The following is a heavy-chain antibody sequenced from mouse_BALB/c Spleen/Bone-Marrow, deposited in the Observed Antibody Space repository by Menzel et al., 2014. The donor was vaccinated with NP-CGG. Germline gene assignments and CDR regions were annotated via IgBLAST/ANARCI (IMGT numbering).Heavy chain of an antibody. Sequence: EVKLMESGPSLVKPSQTVSLTCTVTGISITTGNYRWSWIRQFPGDKLEWIGYIYYSGTITYNPSLTSRTTITRDTSKNQFFLEMNSLTAEDTATYYCARELYYFDYWGQGTTLTVSS. CDR3: ARELYYFDY. J-gene: IGHJ2*01. CDR2: IYYSGTI. V-gene: IGHV3-5*02. CDR1: GISITTGNYR.